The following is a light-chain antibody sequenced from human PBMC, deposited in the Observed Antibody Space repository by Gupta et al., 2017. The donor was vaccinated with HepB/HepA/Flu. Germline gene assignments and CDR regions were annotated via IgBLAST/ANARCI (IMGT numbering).Light chain of an antibody. CDR1: RSITRS. Sequence: DIQMTQSPSPLSASLGDTVTITCRASRSITRSLNWYQQKPGRAPKLLIYAASTLQSGVPSKFSGDGSGTTFTLTISELQPEDFATYYCQQSDTAPGSFGQGTKLDIK. CDR2: AAS. J-gene: IGKJ2*04. CDR3: QQSDTAPGS. V-gene: IGKV1-39*01.